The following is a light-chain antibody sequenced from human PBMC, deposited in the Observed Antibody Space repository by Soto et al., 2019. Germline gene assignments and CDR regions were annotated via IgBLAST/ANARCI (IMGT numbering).Light chain of an antibody. V-gene: IGKV3-20*01. J-gene: IGKJ1*01. CDR3: QQYDTSPWT. Sequence: EVVLTQSPGTLSLSTGERATLSCRASQSVSGSDLAWYQQKPGQAPRLLIYGGSSRATGIPDRFSGSGSGTDFTLTISRLEPEDFAVYYCQQYDTSPWTFGQGTKVDI. CDR2: GGS. CDR1: QSVSGSD.